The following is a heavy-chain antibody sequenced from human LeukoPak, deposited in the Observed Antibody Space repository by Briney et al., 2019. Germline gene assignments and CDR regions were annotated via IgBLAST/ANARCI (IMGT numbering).Heavy chain of an antibody. Sequence: SETLSLTCTVSGGSLSPYYWSWIRQSPGKGLEWLGYIPYGGSTNSHPSLKSRVTISVDMSKPQFYLELSSVTAADTAVYYCARARYREINYAYAGGFYYMDVWGKGTTVTVSS. CDR2: IPYGGST. D-gene: IGHD1-26*01. CDR1: GGSLSPYY. V-gene: IGHV4-59*01. CDR3: ARARYREINYAYAGGFYYMDV. J-gene: IGHJ6*03.